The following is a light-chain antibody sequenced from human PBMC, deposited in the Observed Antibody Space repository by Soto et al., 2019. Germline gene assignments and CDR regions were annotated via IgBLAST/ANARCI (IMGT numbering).Light chain of an antibody. CDR3: QQYKSYWT. V-gene: IGKV1-5*01. Sequence: DIQMTQSPSTLSASVGYRVTITCRASQSIGRWLAWYQQKPGQAPKFLIYDASSLESGVPSRFSGSGSGTEFTLTISSLQTDDFATYYCQQYKSYWTFGQGTKVDIK. J-gene: IGKJ1*01. CDR1: QSIGRW. CDR2: DAS.